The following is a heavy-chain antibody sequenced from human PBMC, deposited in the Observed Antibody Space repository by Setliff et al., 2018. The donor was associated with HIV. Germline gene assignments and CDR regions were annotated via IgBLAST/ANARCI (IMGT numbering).Heavy chain of an antibody. J-gene: IGHJ4*02. CDR3: ARGGLTAAGTLLLVGYFDY. D-gene: IGHD6-13*01. V-gene: IGHV4-34*01. CDR1: GFSFSSYA. Sequence: PSETLRLSCAANGFSFSSYAMSWVRQPPGKGLEWIGEINHSGSTNFNPSLKSRVTISVDTSKNQFSLKLSSVTAADTAVYYCARGGLTAAGTLLLVGYFDYWGQGTLVTVSS. CDR2: INHSGST.